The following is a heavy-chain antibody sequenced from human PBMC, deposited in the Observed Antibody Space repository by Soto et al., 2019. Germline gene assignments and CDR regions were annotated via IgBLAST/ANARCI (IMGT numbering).Heavy chain of an antibody. CDR3: ARARYSSSSRGVYLDE. V-gene: IGHV3-48*01. Sequence: GGSLRLSCAASGFTLSHYAMSWVRQAPGKGLEWISSITRSSNNIYYADSVKGRVTISRSNAKDTLYLRMNSLTAEDTAVYYCARARYSSSSRGVYLDEWGQGTRVTV. CDR1: GFTLSHYA. J-gene: IGHJ4*02. D-gene: IGHD6-6*01. CDR2: ITRSSNNI.